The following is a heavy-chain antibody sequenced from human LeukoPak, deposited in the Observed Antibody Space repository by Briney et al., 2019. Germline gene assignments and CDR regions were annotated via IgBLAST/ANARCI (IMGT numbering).Heavy chain of an antibody. CDR2: ISWNSFTI. J-gene: IGHJ6*03. D-gene: IGHD5-18*01. V-gene: IGHV3-9*01. Sequence: PGRSLRLSCAASGFTFDDYAMHWVRQAPGKGLELVSGISWNSFTIVYADSVKGLFTISRDNAKNSLYLQMNSLRVEDTALYYCAKDIGRVDTASTYMNVWGKGTTVTISS. CDR3: AKDIGRVDTASTYMNV. CDR1: GFTFDDYA.